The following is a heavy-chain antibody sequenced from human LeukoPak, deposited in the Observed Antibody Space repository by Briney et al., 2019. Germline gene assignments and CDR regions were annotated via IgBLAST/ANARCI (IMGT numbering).Heavy chain of an antibody. V-gene: IGHV1-69*13. Sequence: SVKVSCKASGGTFSSYAISWVRQAPGQGLEWMGGIIPIFGTANYAQKFQGRVTITADESTSTAYMELSSLRSEDTAVYYCAGLCGGDCYSNFDYWGQGTLVTVSS. CDR3: AGLCGGDCYSNFDY. CDR1: GGTFSSYA. CDR2: IIPIFGTA. D-gene: IGHD2-21*02. J-gene: IGHJ4*02.